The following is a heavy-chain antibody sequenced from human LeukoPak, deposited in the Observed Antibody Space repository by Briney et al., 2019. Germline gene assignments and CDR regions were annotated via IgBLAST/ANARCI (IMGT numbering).Heavy chain of an antibody. CDR1: GYTFTGYY. Sequence: GASVKVSCKASGYTFTGYYMHWVRQAPGQGLEWMGIINPSGGSTSYAQKFQGRVTMTRDMSTSTVYMELSSLRSEDTAVYYCARSNSGQSHAFDIWGQGTMVTVSS. D-gene: IGHD6-19*01. V-gene: IGHV1-46*01. CDR3: ARSNSGQSHAFDI. J-gene: IGHJ3*02. CDR2: INPSGGST.